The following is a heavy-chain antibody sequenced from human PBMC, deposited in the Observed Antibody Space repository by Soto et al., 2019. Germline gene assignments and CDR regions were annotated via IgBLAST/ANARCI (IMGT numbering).Heavy chain of an antibody. Sequence: GGSLRLSCAASGFTFSSYSMNWVRQAPGKGLEWVSSISSSSSYIYYADSVKGRFTNTRDNAKNSLYLQMNSLRAEDTAVYYCARAISQQGYGMDVWGQGTTVTVSS. J-gene: IGHJ6*02. CDR2: ISSSSSYI. V-gene: IGHV3-21*01. CDR1: GFTFSSYS. D-gene: IGHD6-13*01. CDR3: ARAISQQGYGMDV.